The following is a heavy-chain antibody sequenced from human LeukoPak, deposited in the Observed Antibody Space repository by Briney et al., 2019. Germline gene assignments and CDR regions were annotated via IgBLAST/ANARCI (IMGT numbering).Heavy chain of an antibody. J-gene: IGHJ4*02. D-gene: IGHD1-26*01. CDR3: ARSLSGSLRRPLDY. CDR2: INPGDLDT. V-gene: IGHV5-51*01. Sequence: GASLKISCKASGNNFSNYWIAWVRHMPGKGLEWMGIINPGDLDTRYSPSFQGQVTISADKSISTAYLRWRSLTASDTAIYFCARSLSGSLRRPLDYWGQGTLVTVSS. CDR1: GNNFSNYW.